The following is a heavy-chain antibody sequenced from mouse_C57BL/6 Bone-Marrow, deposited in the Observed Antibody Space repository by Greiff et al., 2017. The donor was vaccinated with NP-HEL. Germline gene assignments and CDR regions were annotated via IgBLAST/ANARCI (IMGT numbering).Heavy chain of an antibody. CDR1: GYTFTSYW. CDR2: IDPSDSET. D-gene: IGHD6-1*01. J-gene: IGHJ2*01. Sequence: VQLQQPGAELVRPGSSVKLSCKASGYTFTSYWMHWVKQRPIQGLEWIGNIDPSDSETHYIQKFKDKATLTVDKSSSTAYMQLSSLTSEDSAVYYCARRKRRQPHFDYWGQGTTLTVSS. V-gene: IGHV1-52*01. CDR3: ARRKRRQPHFDY.